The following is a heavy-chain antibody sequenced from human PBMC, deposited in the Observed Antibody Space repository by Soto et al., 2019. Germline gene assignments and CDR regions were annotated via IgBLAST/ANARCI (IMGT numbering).Heavy chain of an antibody. Sequence: EVQLLESGGGLVQPGGSLRLSCAASGFTFSSYAMTWVRQAPGKGLEWVSAISGSGNTSYYADSVKGRFTISRDSSKKMLYLQMNSQRPEDTAVYYCAKDRGRTWYEDYWGQGTLVTVSS. J-gene: IGHJ4*02. CDR1: GFTFSSYA. CDR2: ISGSGNTS. D-gene: IGHD6-13*01. CDR3: AKDRGRTWYEDY. V-gene: IGHV3-23*01.